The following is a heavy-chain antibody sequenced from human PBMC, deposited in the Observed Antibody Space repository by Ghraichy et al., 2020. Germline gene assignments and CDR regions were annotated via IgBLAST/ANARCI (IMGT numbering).Heavy chain of an antibody. CDR3: ARESYSSSRNYYYYYMDV. Sequence: SQTLSLTCAISGDSVSSNSAAWNWIRQSPSRGLEWLGRTYYRSKWYNDYAVSVKSRITINPDTSKNQFSLQLNSVTPEDTAVYYCARESYSSSRNYYYYYMDVWGKGTTVTVSS. CDR2: TYYRSKWYN. V-gene: IGHV6-1*01. D-gene: IGHD6-6*01. CDR1: GDSVSSNSAA. J-gene: IGHJ6*03.